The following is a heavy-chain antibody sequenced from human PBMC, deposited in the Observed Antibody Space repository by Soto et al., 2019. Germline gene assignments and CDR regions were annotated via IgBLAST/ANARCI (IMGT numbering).Heavy chain of an antibody. D-gene: IGHD6-6*01. V-gene: IGHV4-39*01. J-gene: IGHJ5*02. CDR1: GGSISSSMYS. CDR2: IYYIVSQ. Sequence: SETLYLTCTVSGGSISSSMYSCGWISQHPGKGLSGLGSIYYIVSQYYNPSLKSLVTISVDTSKNQFSLKLGSVPAADTAVYYCALGPYSSSSAGWFDPWGQGTLVTVSS. CDR3: ALGPYSSSSAGWFDP.